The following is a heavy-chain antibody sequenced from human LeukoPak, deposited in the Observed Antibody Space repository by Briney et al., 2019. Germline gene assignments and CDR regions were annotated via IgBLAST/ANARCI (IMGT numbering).Heavy chain of an antibody. CDR3: ARHDGDFWSGYSVY. V-gene: IGHV4-39*01. CDR1: GGSISSSSYY. Sequence: SETLSLTCTGPGGSISSSSYYWGWIRQPPGKGLEWIGSIYYSGSTYYNPSLKSRVTISVDTSKNQFSLKLSSVTAADTAVYYCARHDGDFWSGYSVYWGQGTLVAVSS. CDR2: IYYSGST. J-gene: IGHJ4*02. D-gene: IGHD3-3*01.